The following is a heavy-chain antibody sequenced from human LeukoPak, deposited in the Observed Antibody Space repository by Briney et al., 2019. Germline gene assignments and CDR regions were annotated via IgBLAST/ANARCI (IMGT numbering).Heavy chain of an antibody. D-gene: IGHD3-3*01. CDR3: ARGSGYYHRQLHFDY. V-gene: IGHV3-20*04. Sequence: GGSLRLSCAASGFTFDGYGLSWVRQAPGKGLEWGSGINWNGGSTGYADSVKGRFTISRDNAKNSLYLQMNSLRAEDTALYYCARGSGYYHRQLHFDYWGQGTLVTVS. J-gene: IGHJ4*02. CDR2: INWNGGST. CDR1: GFTFDGYG.